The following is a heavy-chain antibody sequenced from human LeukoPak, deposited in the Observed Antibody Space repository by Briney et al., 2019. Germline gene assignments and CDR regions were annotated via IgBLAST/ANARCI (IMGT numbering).Heavy chain of an antibody. Sequence: PSETLSLTCTVSGGSISTSSYYWGWIRQPPGKGLEWIGNIHNSESTYYNPSLKSRVTMSVDTSKNQFSLKLSSVTAADTAVYYCARHEGGDYGGLFDYWGQGTLVTVSS. CDR2: IHNSEST. J-gene: IGHJ4*02. CDR3: ARHEGGDYGGLFDY. D-gene: IGHD4-17*01. V-gene: IGHV4-39*01. CDR1: GGSISTSSYY.